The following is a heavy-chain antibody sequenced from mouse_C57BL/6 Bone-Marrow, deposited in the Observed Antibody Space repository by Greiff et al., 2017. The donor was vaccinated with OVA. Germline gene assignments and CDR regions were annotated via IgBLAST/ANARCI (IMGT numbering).Heavy chain of an antibody. Sequence: VKLMESGAELVRPGASVTLSCKASGYTFTDYEMHWVKQTPVHGLEWIGAIDPETGGTAYNQKFKGKAILTADKSSSTAYMELRSLTSEDSAVYYCTNLRDYAMDYWGQGTSVTVSS. CDR1: GYTFTDYE. CDR2: IDPETGGT. V-gene: IGHV1-15*01. J-gene: IGHJ4*01. D-gene: IGHD2-12*01. CDR3: TNLRDYAMDY.